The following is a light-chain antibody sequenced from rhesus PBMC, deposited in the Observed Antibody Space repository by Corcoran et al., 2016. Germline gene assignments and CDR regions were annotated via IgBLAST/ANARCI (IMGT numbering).Light chain of an antibody. Sequence: DIQMTQSPSSLSASVGDRVTISCRASRVITNDLAWYQQKPGKTPKLLMYEASSLQSGVPSRFSGSGSRTVFPLTLSVLQSDHFATYYCQHYYNAPWTFGQGTRVDLK. V-gene: IGKV1-21*01. J-gene: IGKJ1*01. CDR1: RVITND. CDR2: EAS. CDR3: QHYYNAPWT.